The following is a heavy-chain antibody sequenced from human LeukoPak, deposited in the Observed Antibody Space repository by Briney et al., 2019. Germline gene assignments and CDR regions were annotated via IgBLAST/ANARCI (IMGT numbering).Heavy chain of an antibody. D-gene: IGHD3-22*01. V-gene: IGHV3-23*01. J-gene: IGHJ4*02. CDR1: GFTLSTNA. Sequence: GGSLRLSCLTSGFTLSTNAMSWVRQAPGKGLEWISGISGSGASTYYADSVKGRFTISRDDSRNTLYLQMNSLRGDDTAVYYCANDYYDSSGYYAIPLYFDYWGQGTLVTVSS. CDR3: ANDYYDSSGYYAIPLYFDY. CDR2: ISGSGAST.